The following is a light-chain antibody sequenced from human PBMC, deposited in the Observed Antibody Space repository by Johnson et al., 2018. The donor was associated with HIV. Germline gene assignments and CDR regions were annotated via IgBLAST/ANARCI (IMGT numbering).Light chain of an antibody. CDR2: DND. V-gene: IGLV1-51*01. Sequence: QLVLTQPPSVSAAPGQKVTISCSGSSSNIGNNYVSWYQHLQGTAPKLLIYDNDKRPSGIPDRFSGSRSGTSATLGITGLQTGDEADYYCGAWDSGLTAGVFGTGTKVTVL. CDR1: SSNIGNNY. CDR3: GAWDSGLTAGV. J-gene: IGLJ1*01.